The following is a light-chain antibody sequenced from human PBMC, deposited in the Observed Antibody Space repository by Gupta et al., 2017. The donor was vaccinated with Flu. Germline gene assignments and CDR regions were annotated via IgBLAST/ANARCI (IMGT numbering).Light chain of an antibody. J-gene: IGLJ3*02. V-gene: IGLV3-25*02. CDR2: KDS. CDR3: QSADSSGTYGV. CDR1: ALPKQY. Sequence: SYELTQPPSVSVSPGQTARITCSGDALPKQYAYWYQQKPGQAPVLVIYKDSERPSGIPERVSGSSSGTTVTFTISGVQAEDEADYYCQSADSSGTYGVFGGGTKLTVL.